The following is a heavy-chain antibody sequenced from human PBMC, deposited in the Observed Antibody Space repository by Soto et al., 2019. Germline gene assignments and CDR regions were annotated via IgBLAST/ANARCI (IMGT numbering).Heavy chain of an antibody. J-gene: IGHJ4*02. CDR1: GGTFSSYA. Sequence: QVQLVQSGAEVKKPGSSVKVSCKASGGTFSSYAISWVRQAPGQGLEWMGGIIPIFGTANYAQKFQGRVTITADESTSTAYMELSSLRAEDTAVYYCARVGGYNWNERGFGLNYWGQGTLVTVSS. D-gene: IGHD1-1*01. CDR3: ARVGGYNWNERGFGLNY. V-gene: IGHV1-69*01. CDR2: IIPIFGTA.